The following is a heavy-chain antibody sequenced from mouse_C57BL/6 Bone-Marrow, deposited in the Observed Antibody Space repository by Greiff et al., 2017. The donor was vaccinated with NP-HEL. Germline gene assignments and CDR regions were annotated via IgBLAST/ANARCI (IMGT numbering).Heavy chain of an antibody. J-gene: IGHJ4*01. CDR3: TRRGGWLLRAMDY. V-gene: IGHV5-9-1*02. CDR1: GFTFSSYA. Sequence: EVKLQESGEGLVKPGGSLKLSCAASGFTFSSYAMSWVRQTPEKRLEWVAYISSGGDYIYYADTVKGRFTISRDNARNTLYLQMSSLKSEDTAMYYCTRRGGWLLRAMDYWGQGTSVTVSS. CDR2: ISSGGDYI. D-gene: IGHD2-3*01.